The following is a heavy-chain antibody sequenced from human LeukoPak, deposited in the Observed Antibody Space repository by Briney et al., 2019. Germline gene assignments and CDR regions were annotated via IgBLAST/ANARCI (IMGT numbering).Heavy chain of an antibody. V-gene: IGHV4-59*01. CDR1: GGSISSYY. Sequence: SETLSLTCTVSGGSISSYYWSWIRQPPGKGLEWIGYIYYSGSTNYNPSLKSRVTISVDTSKNQFSLKLSSVTAADTAVYYCARAKYSYYYYYMDVWGKGTTVTVSS. CDR3: ARAKYSYYYYYMDV. D-gene: IGHD5-18*01. J-gene: IGHJ6*03. CDR2: IYYSGST.